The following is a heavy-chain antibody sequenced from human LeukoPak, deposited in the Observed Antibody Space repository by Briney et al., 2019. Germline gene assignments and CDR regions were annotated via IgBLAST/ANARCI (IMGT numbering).Heavy chain of an antibody. CDR1: GFTLSSYG. V-gene: IGHV3-33*03. D-gene: IGHD3-3*01. Sequence: GGSLRLSCAASGFTLSSYGMHWVRQAPGKGLEWVAVIWYDGSNKYYADSVKGRFTISRDNAKNSLYLQMNSLRAEDTAVYYCARWSGYYYYMDVWGKGTTVTVPS. CDR2: IWYDGSNK. CDR3: ARWSGYYYYMDV. J-gene: IGHJ6*03.